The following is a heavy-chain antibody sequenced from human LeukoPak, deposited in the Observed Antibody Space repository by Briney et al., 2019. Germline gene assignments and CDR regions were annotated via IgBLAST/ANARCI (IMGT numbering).Heavy chain of an antibody. J-gene: IGHJ6*02. CDR3: AKDGQPGYVMDV. CDR2: ISYDGSNR. Sequence: GGSLRLSCAASGFTLSSYVMHWVRQAPGRGLEWVAVISYDGSNRYYADSVKGRFTIYRDNAKNTLYLQMNSLRAQDTAVYYCAKDGQPGYVMDVWGQGTTVTVSS. CDR1: GFTLSSYV. V-gene: IGHV3-30*18.